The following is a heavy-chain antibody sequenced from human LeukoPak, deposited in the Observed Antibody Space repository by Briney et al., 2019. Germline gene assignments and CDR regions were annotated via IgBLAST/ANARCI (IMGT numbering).Heavy chain of an antibody. V-gene: IGHV4-4*07. J-gene: IGHJ4*02. D-gene: IGHD4-4*01. CDR1: GGSISSYY. CDR3: VRETTVDRRNYNIAYFDY. CDR2: IYTSGST. Sequence: SETLSLTCTVSGGSISSYYWSWIRQPAGKGLEWIGRIYTSGSTNYNPSLKSRLTMSVDTSKNQFSLKLSSVTAADTAVYYCVRETTVDRRNYNIAYFDYWGQGTLVIVSS.